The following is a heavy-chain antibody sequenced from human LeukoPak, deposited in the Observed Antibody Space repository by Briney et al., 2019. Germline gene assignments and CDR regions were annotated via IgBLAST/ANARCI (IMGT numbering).Heavy chain of an antibody. Sequence: GGSLRLSCAASGFTFDDYAMHWVRQAPGKGLEWVSGISWNSGSIGYADSVKGRFTISRDNAKNSLYLQMNSLRAEDTALYYCAKDGGAGSRALDYWGQGTLVTVSS. J-gene: IGHJ4*02. CDR3: AKDGGAGSRALDY. CDR2: ISWNSGSI. D-gene: IGHD1-14*01. CDR1: GFTFDDYA. V-gene: IGHV3-9*01.